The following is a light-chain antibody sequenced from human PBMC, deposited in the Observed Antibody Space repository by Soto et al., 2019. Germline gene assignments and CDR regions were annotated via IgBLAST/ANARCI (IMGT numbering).Light chain of an antibody. CDR3: SSYSGSSPLYV. J-gene: IGLJ1*01. CDR1: SSDIGAYNY. Sequence: QSVLTQPASVSGSPGQSITISFTGTSSDIGAYNYVSWYQLHPGKAPKLMIYEVSYRTSGLSNRFSGSKSGNTASLTISGLQAEDEADYFCSSYSGSSPLYVFGTGTKLPVL. CDR2: EVS. V-gene: IGLV2-14*01.